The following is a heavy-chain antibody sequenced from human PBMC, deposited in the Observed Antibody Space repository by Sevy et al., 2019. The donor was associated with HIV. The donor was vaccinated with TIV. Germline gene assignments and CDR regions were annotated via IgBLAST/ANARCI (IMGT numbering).Heavy chain of an antibody. CDR2: ISYDGSNK. V-gene: IGHV3-30*18. D-gene: IGHD2-15*01. J-gene: IGHJ4*02. CDR1: GFTFSSYG. Sequence: GGSLRLSCAASGFTFSSYGMHWVRQAPGKGLEWVAVISYDGSNKYYADSVKGRFTISRDNSKNTLYLQMNSLRAEDTAVYYCAKELSSIVVVVAAIDYWGRGTLVTVSS. CDR3: AKELSSIVVVVAAIDY.